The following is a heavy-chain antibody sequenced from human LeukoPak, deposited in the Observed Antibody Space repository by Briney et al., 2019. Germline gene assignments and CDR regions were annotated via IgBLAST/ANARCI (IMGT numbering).Heavy chain of an antibody. J-gene: IGHJ4*02. Sequence: ASVKVSSKASVYTYSDYYIHWVRQAPGQGLEWMGWINPNTGGTNFVQKFQGRVTVTWDTSINTAYMDVSRLRSDDKALYYCARGRTYDASGLLDYWGQGTLVTVSS. CDR1: VYTYSDYY. V-gene: IGHV1-2*02. D-gene: IGHD3-22*01. CDR3: ARGRTYDASGLLDY. CDR2: INPNTGGT.